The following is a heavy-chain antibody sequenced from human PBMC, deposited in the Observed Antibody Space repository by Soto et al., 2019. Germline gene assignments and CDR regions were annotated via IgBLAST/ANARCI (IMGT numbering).Heavy chain of an antibody. CDR1: GYTFSSIG. Sequence: ASVKVSCKTSGYTFSSIGISWVRQAPGQGLEWMGWISPHKGDTYYAQRLQGRVTMTTDTSTSTAYMELRSLRSDDTAVYFCARDLDASGSYYTNYWGQGTLVTVSS. CDR3: ARDLDASGSYYTNY. J-gene: IGHJ4*02. CDR2: ISPHKGDT. V-gene: IGHV1-18*01. D-gene: IGHD3-10*01.